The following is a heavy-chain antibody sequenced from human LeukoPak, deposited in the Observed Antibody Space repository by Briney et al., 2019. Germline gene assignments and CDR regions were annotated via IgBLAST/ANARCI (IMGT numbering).Heavy chain of an antibody. J-gene: IGHJ4*02. CDR1: GASVSSYF. CDR2: VYHSGSS. CDR3: AKLLGEEY. Sequence: SETLSLTCTVSGASVSSYFWSWVRQSPQKGLEWIGYVYHSGSSSSNPSLPSRVTISQDTSRNQVSLKMTSAIAADTAVYYCAKLLGEEYWGQGTQVVVSS. D-gene: IGHD6-6*01. V-gene: IGHV4-59*02.